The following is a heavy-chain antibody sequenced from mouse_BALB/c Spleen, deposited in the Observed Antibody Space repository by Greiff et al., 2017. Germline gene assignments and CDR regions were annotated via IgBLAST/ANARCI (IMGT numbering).Heavy chain of an antibody. CDR1: GFTFSSYG. D-gene: IGHD2-4*01. CDR2: INSNGGST. CDR3: IYYDYDAY. J-gene: IGHJ3*01. V-gene: IGHV5-6-3*01. Sequence: EVQLVESGGGLVQPGGSLKLSCAASGFTFSSYGMSWVRQTPDKRLELVATINSNGGSTYYPDSVKGRFTISRDNAKNTLYLQMSSLKSEDTAMYYCIYYDYDAYWGQGTLVTVSA.